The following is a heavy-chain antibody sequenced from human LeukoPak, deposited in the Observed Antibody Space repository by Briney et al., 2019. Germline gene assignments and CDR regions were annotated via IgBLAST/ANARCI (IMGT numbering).Heavy chain of an antibody. CDR1: GFTFSSYS. CDR3: ARDGTYCSSTSCYIAY. Sequence: GGSLRLSCAASGFTFSSYSMNWVRQAPGKGLEWVSSISSSSSYIYYADSVEGRFTISRDNAKNSLYLQMSSLRAEDTAVYFCARDGTYCSSTSCYIAYWGQGTLVTVSS. V-gene: IGHV3-21*01. D-gene: IGHD2-2*02. J-gene: IGHJ4*02. CDR2: ISSSSSYI.